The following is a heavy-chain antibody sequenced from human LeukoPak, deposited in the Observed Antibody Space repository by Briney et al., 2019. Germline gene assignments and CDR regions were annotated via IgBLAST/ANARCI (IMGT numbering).Heavy chain of an antibody. V-gene: IGHV3-21*05. J-gene: IGHJ4*02. D-gene: IGHD4-11*01. CDR2: IRTTAEGAKYA. CDR1: GFSFTDYP. CDR3: ARGLPPVMKYYFDY. Sequence: PGGSLRLSCATSGFSFTDYPMNWVRQAPGKGLEWISNIRTTAEGAKYAYYADSVKGRFTISRDDSKNTLYLQMNSLRAEDTAMYYCARGLPPVMKYYFDYWGQGTLVTVSS.